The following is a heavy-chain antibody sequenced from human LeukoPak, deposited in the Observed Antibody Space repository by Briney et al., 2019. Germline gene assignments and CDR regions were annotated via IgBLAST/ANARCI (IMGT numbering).Heavy chain of an antibody. CDR1: GFTFSSYS. J-gene: IGHJ5*02. Sequence: GGSLRLSCAASGFTFSSYSMNWVRQAPGKGLEWVSSISSSSSYIYYADSVKGRFTISRDNAKNSLYLQMNSLRAEDTAVHYCARDYSSSWYVGDWFDPWGQGTLVTVSS. CDR3: ARDYSSSWYVGDWFDP. V-gene: IGHV3-21*01. D-gene: IGHD6-13*01. CDR2: ISSSSSYI.